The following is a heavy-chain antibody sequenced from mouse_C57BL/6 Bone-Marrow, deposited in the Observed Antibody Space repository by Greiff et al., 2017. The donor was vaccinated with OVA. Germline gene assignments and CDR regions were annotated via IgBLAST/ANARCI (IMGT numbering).Heavy chain of an antibody. D-gene: IGHD1-1*01. V-gene: IGHV2-2*01. J-gene: IGHJ3*01. CDR2: IWSGGST. CDR3: ARPYYYGEAFAY. CDR1: GFSLTSYG. Sequence: VKLMESGPGLVQPSQSLSITCTVSGFSLTSYGVHWVRQSPGKGLEWLGVIWSGGSTDYNAAFISRLSISKDNSKSQVFFKMNSLQADDTAIYYCARPYYYGEAFAYWGQGTLVTVSA.